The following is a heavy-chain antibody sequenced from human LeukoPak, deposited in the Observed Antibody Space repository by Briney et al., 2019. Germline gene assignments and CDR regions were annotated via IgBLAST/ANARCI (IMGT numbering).Heavy chain of an antibody. CDR2: INVGGSTT. V-gene: IGHV3-74*01. Sequence: PGGSVRLSCAASGFTFSGFWMHWVRQAPGKGLMWVSHINVGGSTTSYADSVKGRFTISRDNAKNTLYLQMNSLRANDTAVYYCARGSGRNGWFDPWGQGTLVTASS. D-gene: IGHD2-8*01. J-gene: IGHJ5*02. CDR1: GFTFSGFW. CDR3: ARGSGRNGWFDP.